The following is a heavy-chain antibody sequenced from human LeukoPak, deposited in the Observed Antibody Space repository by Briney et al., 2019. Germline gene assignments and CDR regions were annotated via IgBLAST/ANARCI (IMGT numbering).Heavy chain of an antibody. CDR2: ISSSGSTI. CDR1: GFTFSNYA. J-gene: IGHJ4*02. Sequence: GGSLRLSCAASGFTFSNYAMNWVRQAPGKGLEWVSYISSSGSTIDYADSVKGRFTISRDNAKNSLYLQMNSLRAEDTAVYYCARIITGGSYYFDYWGQGTLVTVSS. CDR3: ARIITGGSYYFDY. D-gene: IGHD1-20*01. V-gene: IGHV3-48*03.